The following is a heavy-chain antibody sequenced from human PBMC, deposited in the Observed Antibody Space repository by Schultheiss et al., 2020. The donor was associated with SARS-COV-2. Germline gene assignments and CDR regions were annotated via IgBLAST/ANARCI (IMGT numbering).Heavy chain of an antibody. CDR1: GFTFSDYY. D-gene: IGHD6-19*01. CDR3: ARDQGGWSDYYGMDV. CDR2: ISSSSSYI. J-gene: IGHJ6*02. V-gene: IGHV3-11*06. Sequence: GESLNISCAASGFTFSDYYMSWIRQAPGKGLEWVSSISSSSSYIYYADSVKGRFTVSRDNAKNSLYLQMNSLRAEDTALYYCARDQGGWSDYYGMDVWGQGTTVTVS.